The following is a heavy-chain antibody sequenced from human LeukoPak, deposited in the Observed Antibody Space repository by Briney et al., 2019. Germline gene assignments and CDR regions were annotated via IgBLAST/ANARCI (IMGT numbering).Heavy chain of an antibody. CDR3: AKDLLGYGSGSYYFDY. CDR1: GFTFSSYA. J-gene: IGHJ4*02. D-gene: IGHD3-10*01. Sequence: GGSLRLSCAASGFTFSSYAMSWVRQAPGKGLEWVSTISGSGGSTYYADSVKGRFTISRDNSKNTLYLQMNSLRAEDTAVYYCAKDLLGYGSGSYYFDYWGQGTLVTVSS. V-gene: IGHV3-23*01. CDR2: ISGSGGST.